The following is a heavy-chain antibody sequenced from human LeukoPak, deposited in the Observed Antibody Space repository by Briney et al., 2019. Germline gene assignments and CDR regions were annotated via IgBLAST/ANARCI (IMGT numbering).Heavy chain of an antibody. CDR3: ARTRYYYDSSGYWV. J-gene: IGHJ4*02. CDR2: INSDGSST. V-gene: IGHV3-74*01. Sequence: GGSLRLSCAASGFTFSSYEMNWVRQAPGKGLVWVSRINSDGSSTIYADSVKSGFTISRDNAKNTLYLQMNSLRAEDTAVYYCARTRYYYDSSGYWVWGQGTLVTVSS. CDR1: GFTFSSYE. D-gene: IGHD3-22*01.